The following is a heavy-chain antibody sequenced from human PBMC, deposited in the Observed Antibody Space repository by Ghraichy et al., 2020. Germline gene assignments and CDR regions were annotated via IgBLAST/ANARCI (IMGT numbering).Heavy chain of an antibody. CDR1: GFTFSSYG. CDR3: AKCESDASYYYDSSGLMGAFDI. CDR2: IRYDGSNK. Sequence: GGSLRLSCAASGFTFSSYGMHWVRQAPGKGLEWVAFIRYDGSNKYYADSVKGRFTISRDNSKNTLYLQMNSLRAEDTAVYYCAKCESDASYYYDSSGLMGAFDIWGQGTMVTVSS. J-gene: IGHJ3*02. D-gene: IGHD3-22*01. V-gene: IGHV3-30*02.